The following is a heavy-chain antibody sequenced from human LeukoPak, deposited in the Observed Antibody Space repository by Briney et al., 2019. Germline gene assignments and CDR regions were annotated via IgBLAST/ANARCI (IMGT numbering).Heavy chain of an antibody. CDR3: ARKHFDGSGYSPVGAFDI. CDR1: GGSISSGGYY. V-gene: IGHV4-31*03. Sequence: PSQTLSLTCTVSGGSISSGGYYWSWIRQHPGKGLEWIGYIYYSGSTYYNPSLKSRVTISVDTSKNQFSLKLSSVTAVDTAVYYCARKHFDGSGYSPVGAFDIWGQGTMVTVSS. J-gene: IGHJ3*02. D-gene: IGHD3-22*01. CDR2: IYYSGST.